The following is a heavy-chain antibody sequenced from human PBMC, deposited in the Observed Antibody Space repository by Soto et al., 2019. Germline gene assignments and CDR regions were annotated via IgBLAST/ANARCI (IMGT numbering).Heavy chain of an antibody. Sequence: QVQLVQSGPEVMNPGASVKVSCKTSGYNIVNHGISWVRQAPGRGLEWLGWISGHNGATKYGKRLQGRVTMTIDTSTTTAYMELRSLRSDDTAVYYCARDLYPLAYYFDYWGQGTLVTVSS. CDR2: ISGHNGAT. CDR1: GYNIVNHG. CDR3: ARDLYPLAYYFDY. V-gene: IGHV1-18*04. J-gene: IGHJ4*02.